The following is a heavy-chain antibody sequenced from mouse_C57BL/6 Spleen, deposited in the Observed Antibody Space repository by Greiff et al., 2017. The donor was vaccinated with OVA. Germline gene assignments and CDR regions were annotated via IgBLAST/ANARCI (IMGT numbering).Heavy chain of an antibody. CDR3: ARIAGYYLYFDV. D-gene: IGHD2-3*01. V-gene: IGHV3-6*01. J-gene: IGHJ1*03. CDR1: GYSITSGYY. Sequence: VQLQQSGPGLVKPSQSLSLTCSVTGYSITSGYYWNWIRQFPGNKLEWMGYISYDGSNNYNPSLKNRISITRDTSKNQFFLKLNSVTTEDTATYYCARIAGYYLYFDVWGTGTTVTVSS. CDR2: ISYDGSN.